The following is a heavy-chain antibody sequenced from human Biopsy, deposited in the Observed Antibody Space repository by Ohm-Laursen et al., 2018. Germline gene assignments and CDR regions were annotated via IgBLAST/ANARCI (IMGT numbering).Heavy chain of an antibody. D-gene: IGHD5-12*01. CDR1: GFTFSDHY. Sequence: SLRLSCTASGFTFSDHYMTWVRQAPGKGLEWVANIKKDSSFKFYADSVRGRFTISRDNAKRSVFLQMNSLRAEDTAVYYCAREAVVATIDDGFDVWGQGTVVTVFS. CDR3: AREAVVATIDDGFDV. CDR2: IKKDSSFK. J-gene: IGHJ3*01. V-gene: IGHV3-7*01.